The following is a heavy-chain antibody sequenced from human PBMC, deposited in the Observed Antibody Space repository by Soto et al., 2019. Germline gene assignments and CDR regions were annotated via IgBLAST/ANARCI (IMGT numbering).Heavy chain of an antibody. CDR1: GFTFSRYA. D-gene: IGHD4-17*01. CDR2: IGGDGEST. V-gene: IGHV3-23*01. Sequence: GGSLRLSCAASGFTFSRYAMSWVRQIPGKGLECVSAIGGDGESTHYADSVKGRFTISRDNSKNTLHLQLNSLRVEDTAVYYCAKVGGFDPWGQGTLVTVSS. CDR3: AKVGGFDP. J-gene: IGHJ5*02.